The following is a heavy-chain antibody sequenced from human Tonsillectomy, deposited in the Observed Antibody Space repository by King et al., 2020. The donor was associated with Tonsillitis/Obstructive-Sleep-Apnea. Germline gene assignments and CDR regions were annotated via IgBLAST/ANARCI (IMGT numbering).Heavy chain of an antibody. Sequence: VQLPQWGAGLLKPSETLSLTCTVYGGSFSGYCWSWIRQPPGKGLEWIGEIDHSGSTNYNPSLKSRVTISVDTSKNQFSLKVSSVTAADTAVYYCASYRRTSYYFYYIDVWGKGTTVTVSS. V-gene: IGHV4-34*01. CDR2: IDHSGST. J-gene: IGHJ6*03. CDR3: ASYRRTSYYFYYIDV. D-gene: IGHD1-26*01. CDR1: GGSFSGYC.